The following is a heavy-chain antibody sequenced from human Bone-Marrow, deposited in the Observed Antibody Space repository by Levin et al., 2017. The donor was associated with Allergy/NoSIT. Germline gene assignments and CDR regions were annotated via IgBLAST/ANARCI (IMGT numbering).Heavy chain of an antibody. Sequence: GGSLRLSCAASGFTFSRYAMSWVRQAPGKGPEWVSFNSDNSYTRHYADSVKGRFTISRDNSNNMLYLQINGLRAEDTAIYYCAKDPPAVLGWYFDIWGRGTLVVVSS. CDR2: NSDNSYTR. V-gene: IGHV3-23*01. D-gene: IGHD2-8*01. J-gene: IGHJ2*01. CDR3: AKDPPAVLGWYFDI. CDR1: GFTFSRYA.